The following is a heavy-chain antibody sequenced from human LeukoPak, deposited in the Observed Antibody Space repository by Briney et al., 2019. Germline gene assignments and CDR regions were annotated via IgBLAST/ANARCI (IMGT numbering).Heavy chain of an antibody. CDR1: GYIFTSYG. D-gene: IGHD3-22*01. J-gene: IGHJ6*03. V-gene: IGHV1-18*01. CDR3: ARSASSAYYYYYYMDV. CDR2: ISGYNGNT. Sequence: GASVEVSCKASGYIFTSYGISWVRQAPGQGLEWMGWISGYNGNTNYAQKLQGRVTMTTDTSTSTAYMELRSLRSDDTAVYYCARSASSAYYYYYYMDVWGKGTTVTVSS.